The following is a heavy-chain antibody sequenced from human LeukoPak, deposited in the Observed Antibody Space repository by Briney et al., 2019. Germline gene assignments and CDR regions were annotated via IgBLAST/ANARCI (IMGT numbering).Heavy chain of an antibody. CDR3: ARDGTYTDYDPDFDI. V-gene: IGHV3-23*01. Sequence: GGSLRLSCAASGFTFSSYAMSWVRPAQGQGLEWVSTLSGSGNSTFYADSVKDRFTISRDNSKNTLYLQMNSLRAEDTAVFYCARDGTYTDYDPDFDIWGQGTLVTVSS. D-gene: IGHD5-12*01. J-gene: IGHJ4*02. CDR2: LSGSGNST. CDR1: GFTFSSYA.